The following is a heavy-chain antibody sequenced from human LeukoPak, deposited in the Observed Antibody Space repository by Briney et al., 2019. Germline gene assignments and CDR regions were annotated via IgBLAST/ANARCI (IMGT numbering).Heavy chain of an antibody. CDR3: ARGLMTTVTNFGY. CDR1: GFTFSSYS. CDR2: ISSSSSYI. J-gene: IGHJ4*02. Sequence: AGGSLRLSCAASGFTFSSYSMNWVRQAPGKGLEWVSSISSSSSYIYYADSVKGRFTISRDNAKNSLYPQMNSLRAEDTAVYYCARGLMTTVTNFGYWGQGTLVTVSS. D-gene: IGHD4-17*01. V-gene: IGHV3-21*01.